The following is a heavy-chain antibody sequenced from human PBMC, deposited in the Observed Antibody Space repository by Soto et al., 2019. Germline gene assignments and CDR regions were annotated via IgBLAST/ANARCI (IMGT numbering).Heavy chain of an antibody. V-gene: IGHV1-18*01. CDR3: ARLQQLVSYFYYSMDV. Sequence: QVQLLQSGAEVKKPGASVKVSCKASGYTFTNYGITWVRQAPGQGLEGMGWISAYNGDTHYTQRLQGRVTMTTDTSTSKAYMELRGLRSDDTTVYYCARLQQLVSYFYYSMDVWGKGTTITVSS. D-gene: IGHD6-6*01. CDR1: GYTFTNYG. CDR2: ISAYNGDT. J-gene: IGHJ6*03.